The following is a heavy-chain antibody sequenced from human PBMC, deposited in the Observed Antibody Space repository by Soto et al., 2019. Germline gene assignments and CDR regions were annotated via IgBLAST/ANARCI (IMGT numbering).Heavy chain of an antibody. CDR3: ARVGAAIFGGLFDY. Sequence: GGSLRLSCAASGFTVSSNYMTWVRQAPGKGLECLSLIYRCATHLIDSVKGRFTISRDNSKNTLYLQMNSLRAEDTAVYYCARVGAAIFGGLFDYWGQGALVTVSS. CDR2: IYRCAT. CDR1: GFTVSSNY. V-gene: IGHV3-53*01. D-gene: IGHD3-3*01. J-gene: IGHJ4*02.